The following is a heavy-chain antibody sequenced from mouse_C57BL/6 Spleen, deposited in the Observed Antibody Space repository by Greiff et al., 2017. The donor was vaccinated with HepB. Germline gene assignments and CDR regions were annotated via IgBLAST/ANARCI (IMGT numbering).Heavy chain of an antibody. CDR3: ARGDGYWYFDV. CDR1: GFTFSSYA. V-gene: IGHV5-4*03. D-gene: IGHD2-3*01. CDR2: ISDGGSYT. J-gene: IGHJ1*03. Sequence: EVKLMESGGGLVKPGGSLKLSCAASGFTFSSYAMSWVRQTPDKRLEWVATISDGGSYTSYPDNVTGRFTISRDNAKNNLYLQMSHLKSEDTSMYYCARGDGYWYFDVWGTGTTVTVSS.